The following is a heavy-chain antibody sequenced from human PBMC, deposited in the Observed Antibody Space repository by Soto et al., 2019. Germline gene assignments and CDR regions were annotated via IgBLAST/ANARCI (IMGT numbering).Heavy chain of an antibody. J-gene: IGHJ4*02. V-gene: IGHV3-66*01. CDR3: AKDPQQLIVYFDY. D-gene: IGHD6-13*01. CDR2: IDNGGST. Sequence: GGSLRLSCAASGFTVSSNYMSSVRQAPKEGQGRFSVIDNGGSTYYADSVKGRFTISRDNSKNTLYLQMNSLRAEDKAVYHCAKDPQQLIVYFDYWGQGTQVTVSS. CDR1: GFTVSSNY.